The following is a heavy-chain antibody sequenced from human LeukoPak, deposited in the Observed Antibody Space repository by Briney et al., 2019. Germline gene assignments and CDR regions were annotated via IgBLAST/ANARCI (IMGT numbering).Heavy chain of an antibody. CDR1: EYTFTSYY. Sequence: EGSVKVSCKASEYTFTSYYMHWVRQAPGQGLEWMGWINAVSGDTKYSQKLQHRVTFTNDTSAGTSASTAYMELSSLRSEDTAVYYCATGQHAFDIWGQGTMVTVSS. CDR3: ATGQHAFDI. J-gene: IGHJ3*02. CDR2: INAVSGDT. D-gene: IGHD7-27*01. V-gene: IGHV1/OR15-3*03.